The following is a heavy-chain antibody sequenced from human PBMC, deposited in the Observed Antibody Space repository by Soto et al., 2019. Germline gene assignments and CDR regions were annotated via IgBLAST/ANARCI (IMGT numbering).Heavy chain of an antibody. CDR3: AKDGSGSYYAGHGLRYYYYGMEV. CDR2: ISGSGGST. D-gene: IGHD1-26*01. Sequence: PGGSLRLSCAASGFTFSSYGMSWVRQAPGKGLEWVSAISGSGGSTYYADSVKGRFAISRDNSKNTLYLQMNSLRAEDTAVSYCAKDGSGSYYAGHGLRYYYYGMEVWGQGTTVTVSS. V-gene: IGHV3-23*01. J-gene: IGHJ6*02. CDR1: GFTFSSYG.